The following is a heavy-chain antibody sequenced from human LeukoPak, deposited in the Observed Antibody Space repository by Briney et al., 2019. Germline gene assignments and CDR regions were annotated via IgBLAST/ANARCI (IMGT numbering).Heavy chain of an antibody. J-gene: IGHJ3*02. CDR2: MNPNSGNT. CDR1: GYTFTSYD. Sequence: ASVKVSCKASGYTFTSYDINWVRQATGQGLEWMGWMNPNSGNTGYAQKFQGRVTMTRNTSISTAYMELSSLRSEDTAVYYCARRLVGATGKAFDIWGQGTMVTVSS. V-gene: IGHV1-8*01. D-gene: IGHD1-26*01. CDR3: ARRLVGATGKAFDI.